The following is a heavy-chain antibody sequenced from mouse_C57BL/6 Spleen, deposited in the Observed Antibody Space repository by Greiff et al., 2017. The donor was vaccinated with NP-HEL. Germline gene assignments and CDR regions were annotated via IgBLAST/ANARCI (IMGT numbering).Heavy chain of an antibody. Sequence: EVQLQQSGPELVKPGASVKIPCKASGYTFTDYNMDWVKQSHGKSLEWIGDINPNNGGTIYNQKFKGKATLTVDKSSSTAYMELRSLTSEDTAVYYCARDGSSYGYYAMDYWGQGTSVTVSS. J-gene: IGHJ4*01. CDR1: GYTFTDYN. D-gene: IGHD1-1*01. CDR3: ARDGSSYGYYAMDY. CDR2: INPNNGGT. V-gene: IGHV1-18*01.